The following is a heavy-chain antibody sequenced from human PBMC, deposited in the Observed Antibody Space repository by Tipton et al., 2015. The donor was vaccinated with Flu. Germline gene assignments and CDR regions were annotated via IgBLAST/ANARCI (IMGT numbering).Heavy chain of an antibody. CDR1: GDSFTGYW. CDR3: ARHFTAKNWFDP. Sequence: TLSLTCGVSGDSFTGYWWSWIRQFPGQGLEWIGEINHGGSTHYNPSLTGRVSISGDSSKNQLFLKLRSVTAADTAIYYCARHFTAKNWFDPWGQGIQVTVSS. D-gene: IGHD3-3*02. J-gene: IGHJ5*02. CDR2: INHGGST. V-gene: IGHV4-34*01.